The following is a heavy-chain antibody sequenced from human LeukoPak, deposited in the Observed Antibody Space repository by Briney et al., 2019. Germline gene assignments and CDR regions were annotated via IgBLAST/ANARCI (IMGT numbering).Heavy chain of an antibody. J-gene: IGHJ3*02. D-gene: IGHD5-18*01. CDR2: ISYDGSNK. CDR3: ARDLVSGYSYGAREAFDI. Sequence: GRSLRLSCAASGFTFSSYAMHWVCQAQGKGLEWVAVISYDGSNKYYADSVKGRFTISRDNSKNTLYLQMNSLRAEDTAVYYCARDLVSGYSYGAREAFDIWGQGTMVTVSS. CDR1: GFTFSSYA. V-gene: IGHV3-30*04.